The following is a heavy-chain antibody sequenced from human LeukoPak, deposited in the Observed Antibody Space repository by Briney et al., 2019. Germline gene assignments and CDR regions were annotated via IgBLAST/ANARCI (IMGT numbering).Heavy chain of an antibody. CDR2: ISWNSGSI. CDR1: GFTFDDYA. J-gene: IGHJ4*02. V-gene: IGHV3-9*01. Sequence: PGRSLRLSCAASGFTFDDYAMHWVRQAPGKGLEWVSGISWNSGSIGYADSVKGRFTISRDNAKNSLYLQMNSRRAEDTALYYCAKDMAPYSSSSDYWGQGTLVTVSS. D-gene: IGHD6-6*01. CDR3: AKDMAPYSSSSDY.